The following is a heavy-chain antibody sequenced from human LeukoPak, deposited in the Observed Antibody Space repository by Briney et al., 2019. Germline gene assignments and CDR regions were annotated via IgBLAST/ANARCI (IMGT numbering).Heavy chain of an antibody. CDR3: TRAIIAVAGNPLDY. Sequence: GGSLRLSCTASGFTFGDYAMSWVRQAPGKGLEWVGFIRSKAYGGTTEYAASVKGRLTISRDDSKSIAYLQMNSLKTEDTAVYYCTRAIIAVAGNPLDYWGQGTLVTVSS. J-gene: IGHJ4*02. CDR1: GFTFGDYA. V-gene: IGHV3-49*04. CDR2: IRSKAYGGTT. D-gene: IGHD6-19*01.